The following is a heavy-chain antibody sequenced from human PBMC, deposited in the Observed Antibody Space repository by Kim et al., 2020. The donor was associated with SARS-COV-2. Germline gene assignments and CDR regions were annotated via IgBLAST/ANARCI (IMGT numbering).Heavy chain of an antibody. J-gene: IGHJ4*02. CDR2: IDVGSGNT. D-gene: IGHD3-22*01. CDR1: GFTFTSSA. Sequence: SVKVSCKASGFTFTSSAVQWVRQARGQRLEWIGWIDVGSGNTNYAQKFQERVTITMDMSTSTAYLELSSLRSEDTAVYYCAAGQPYDCSGYYYDYWGQGTLVTVCS. CDR3: AAGQPYDCSGYYYDY. V-gene: IGHV1-58*01.